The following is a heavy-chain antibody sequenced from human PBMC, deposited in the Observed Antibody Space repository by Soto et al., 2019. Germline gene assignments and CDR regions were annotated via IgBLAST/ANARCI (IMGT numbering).Heavy chain of an antibody. J-gene: IGHJ4*02. V-gene: IGHV3-73*01. CDR2: IRSKANSYAT. Sequence: GGTLGLCCAASGVTFIGSSMDWVRQASGKGLEWISNIRSKANSYATAYAASVKGRFTISRDDSKNTAYLQMNSLKSEDTAVYYCTRVTETGFPFDYWGQGTLVTVS. D-gene: IGHD3-9*01. CDR1: GVTFIGSS. CDR3: TRVTETGFPFDY.